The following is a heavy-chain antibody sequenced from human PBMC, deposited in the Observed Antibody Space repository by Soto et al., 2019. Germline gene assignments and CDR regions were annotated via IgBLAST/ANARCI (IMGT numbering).Heavy chain of an antibody. V-gene: IGHV3-21*01. CDR2: ISSSSSYI. D-gene: IGHD2-15*01. CDR1: GFTFSSYS. Sequence: GGSLRLSCAASGFTFSSYSMDWVRQAPGKGLEWVSSISSSSSYIYYADSVKGRFTISRDNAKNSLYLQMNSLRAEDTAVYYCASGDNCSGGSCYLAYYYYGMDVWGQGTTVTVSS. J-gene: IGHJ6*02. CDR3: ASGDNCSGGSCYLAYYYYGMDV.